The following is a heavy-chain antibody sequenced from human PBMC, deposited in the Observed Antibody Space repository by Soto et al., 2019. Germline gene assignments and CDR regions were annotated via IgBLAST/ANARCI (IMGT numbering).Heavy chain of an antibody. CDR3: ARDRLGYCSGGSCYLFWFDP. V-gene: IGHV1-69*01. CDR1: GGTFSSYA. CDR2: VIPIFGTA. D-gene: IGHD2-15*01. Sequence: QVQLVQSGAEVKKPGSSVKVSCKASGGTFSSYAISWVRQAPGQGLEWMGGVIPIFGTANYAQKFQGRVTITADESTSTDYLELSSLRSEDTAVYYCARDRLGYCSGGSCYLFWFDPWGQGTLVTVSS. J-gene: IGHJ5*02.